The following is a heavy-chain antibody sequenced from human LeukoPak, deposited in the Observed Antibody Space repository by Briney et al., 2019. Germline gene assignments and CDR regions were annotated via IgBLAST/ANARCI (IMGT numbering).Heavy chain of an antibody. J-gene: IGHJ1*01. CDR3: ARSDSSGYLEYFQH. V-gene: IGHV4-59*08. Sequence: SETLSLTCTVSGGSISSYYWSWLRQPPGKGLEWIGYIYYSGSTNYNPSLKSRVTISVDTSKNQFSLKLSSVTAADTAVYYCARSDSSGYLEYFQHRGQGTLVTVPS. CDR2: IYYSGST. D-gene: IGHD3-22*01. CDR1: GGSISSYY.